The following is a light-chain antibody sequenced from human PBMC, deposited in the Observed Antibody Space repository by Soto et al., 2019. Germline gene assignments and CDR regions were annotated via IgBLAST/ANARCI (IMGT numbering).Light chain of an antibody. CDR2: AAS. CDR3: LLDYAYFWA. J-gene: IGKJ1*01. CDR1: QDINKW. Sequence: DIQMTQSPSSVSAPVGDRVTISCRASQDINKWLAWYQQKPGKAPKLLIYAASTLQSGVPSRFSGSGFGTDFTLTINSLQPEDFATYYCLLDYAYFWAFGQGTKVEVK. V-gene: IGKV1-12*01.